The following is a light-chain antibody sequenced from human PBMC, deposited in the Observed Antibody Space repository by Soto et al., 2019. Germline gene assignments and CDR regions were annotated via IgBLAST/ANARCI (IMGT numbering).Light chain of an antibody. CDR1: QGIGKD. CDR3: LQDFNYPWT. CDR2: GAS. V-gene: IGKV1-6*01. Sequence: AIEMTQYQYSLSSSVGDTVTITCRASQGIGKDLAWFQQRPGKAPKLLIYGASGLQNGVPSRFSGSGSGTDFTLTISGLQPEDFATYFCLQDFNYPWTFGQGTKVDIK. J-gene: IGKJ1*01.